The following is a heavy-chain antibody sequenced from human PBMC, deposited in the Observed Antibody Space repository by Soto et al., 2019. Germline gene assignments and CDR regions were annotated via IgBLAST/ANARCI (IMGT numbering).Heavy chain of an antibody. CDR1: GFSFSDNY. CDR2: ISSGGRDI. V-gene: IGHV3-11*01. D-gene: IGHD2-8*01. Sequence: VGSLRLSCAASGFSFSDNYMSWIRQAPGKGLEWVSYISSGGRDIYYADSVKGRFTISRDNGKNSLYLQMNSLRAEDTAVYYCAKQQLMVYSGYGMDVWGQGTTVTV. CDR3: AKQQLMVYSGYGMDV. J-gene: IGHJ6*02.